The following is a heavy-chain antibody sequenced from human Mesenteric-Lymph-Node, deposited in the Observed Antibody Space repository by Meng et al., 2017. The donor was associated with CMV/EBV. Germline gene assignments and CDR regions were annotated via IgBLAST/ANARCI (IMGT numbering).Heavy chain of an antibody. CDR2: IYWDDDK. CDR1: GFSLSNSGVG. J-gene: IGHJ4*02. Sequence: SGFSLSNSGVGVGWIRQPPGKALEWLALIYWDDDKRYTPSLNSRLTITKDTSNNQVVLTMTNMDPVDTATYYCARTYYYGSGNSNFDYWGQGTLVTVSS. D-gene: IGHD3-10*01. V-gene: IGHV2-5*02. CDR3: ARTYYYGSGNSNFDY.